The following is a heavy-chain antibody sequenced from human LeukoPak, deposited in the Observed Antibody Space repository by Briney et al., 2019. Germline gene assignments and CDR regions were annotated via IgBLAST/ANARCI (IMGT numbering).Heavy chain of an antibody. D-gene: IGHD3-10*01. Sequence: AGGSLRLSCAASGFTFSNYWMSWVRQAPGKGLEWVANIKHDGSEKYYVDSVKGRFTISRDNAKNSLYLQMNSLRAEDTAVYYCARGGITFDYWGQGTLVTVSS. J-gene: IGHJ4*02. CDR3: ARGGITFDY. CDR1: GFTFSNYW. V-gene: IGHV3-7*01. CDR2: IKHDGSEK.